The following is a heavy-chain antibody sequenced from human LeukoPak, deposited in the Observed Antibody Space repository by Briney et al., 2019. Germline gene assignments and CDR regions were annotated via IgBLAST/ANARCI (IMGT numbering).Heavy chain of an antibody. J-gene: IGHJ4*02. Sequence: ASVTVSCKTSGYTFTNYDINWVRQATGQGLEWMGWMSPNNGNTGYAQKFQGRVTMTRDTSISTAYMELSSLRSEDTAVYYCASNPPRTGDFNYWGQGALVTVSS. V-gene: IGHV1-8*01. CDR1: GYTFTNYD. CDR3: ASNPPRTGDFNY. CDR2: MSPNNGNT. D-gene: IGHD7-27*01.